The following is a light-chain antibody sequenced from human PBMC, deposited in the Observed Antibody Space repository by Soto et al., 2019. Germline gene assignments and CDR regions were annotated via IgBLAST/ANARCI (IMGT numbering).Light chain of an antibody. CDR1: QRVYSN. CDR3: QQYTNWPPNT. J-gene: IGKJ5*01. V-gene: IGKV3-15*01. Sequence: EILMTQSPDTLSVSPGESATLSCRASQRVYSNLAWYQQRPGQAPRLLIYGASTRATGVPARFSGRGSGTEVTLTISSLQSEDFAVYYCQQYTNWPPNTFGQGTRLEMK. CDR2: GAS.